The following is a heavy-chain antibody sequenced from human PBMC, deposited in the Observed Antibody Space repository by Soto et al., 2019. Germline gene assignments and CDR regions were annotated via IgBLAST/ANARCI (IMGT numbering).Heavy chain of an antibody. CDR2: IYWDDDK. V-gene: IGHV2-5*02. CDR1: GFSLSTSGVG. J-gene: IGHJ5*02. Sequence: QITLKESGPTLVKPTQTLTLTCTFSGFSLSTSGVGVGWIRQPPGKALEWLALIYWDDDKRYSPSLKSRLTITKDTSKNRVLLTMTNMDPVDTATLYCALDSAAMTGEGFDPWCQGTLVAVSS. CDR3: ALDSAAMTGEGFDP. D-gene: IGHD2-2*01.